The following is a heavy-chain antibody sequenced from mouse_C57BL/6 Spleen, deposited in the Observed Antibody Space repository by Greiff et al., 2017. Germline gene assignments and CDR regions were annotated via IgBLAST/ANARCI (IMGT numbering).Heavy chain of an antibody. V-gene: IGHV1-15*01. CDR3: TRWGLY. J-gene: IGHJ2*01. Sequence: QVHVKQSGAELVRPGASVTLSCKASGYTFTDYEMHWVKQTPVHGLEWIGAIDPETGGTAYNQKFKGKAILTADKSSSTAYMELRSLPSEDSAVYYCTRWGLYWGQGTTLTVSS. CDR2: IDPETGGT. D-gene: IGHD2-13*01. CDR1: GYTFTDYE.